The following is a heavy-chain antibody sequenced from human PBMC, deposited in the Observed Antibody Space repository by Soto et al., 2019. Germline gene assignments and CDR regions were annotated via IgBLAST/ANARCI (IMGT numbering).Heavy chain of an antibody. CDR2: AYHTGDT. CDR3: AREIVTAGGNNYFDP. V-gene: IGHV4-4*02. D-gene: IGHD2-21*02. Sequence: QVQLQESGPRLVKPSGSLSLTCGVSGGTVASSHWWSWVRQSPGGGLEWIGNAYHTGDTNLNPSLQSRVTISVDKSNNQFSLRLNSLTAADTAVYFCAREIVTAGGNNYFDPWGPGTLVTVSS. CDR1: GGTVASSHW. J-gene: IGHJ5*02.